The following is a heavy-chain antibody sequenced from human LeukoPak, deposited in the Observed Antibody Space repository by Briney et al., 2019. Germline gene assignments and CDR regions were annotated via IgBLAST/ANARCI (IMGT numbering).Heavy chain of an antibody. Sequence: SQTLSLTCAISGDSVSSNSAAWNWIRQSPSRGLEWLGRTDYRSNWNNDFAESVKSRITIKPDTSRNQLSLQLNSVTPEDTAVYYCARARLHHNYGSGTNFAYWGQGTLVTVSS. CDR2: TDYRSNWNN. V-gene: IGHV6-1*01. D-gene: IGHD3-10*01. CDR3: ARARLHHNYGSGTNFAY. CDR1: GDSVSSNSAA. J-gene: IGHJ4*02.